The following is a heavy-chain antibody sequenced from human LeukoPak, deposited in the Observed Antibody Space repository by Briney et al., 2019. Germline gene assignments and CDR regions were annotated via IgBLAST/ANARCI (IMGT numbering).Heavy chain of an antibody. CDR1: GLTFSSYA. J-gene: IGHJ4*02. CDR2: ISSNGGST. D-gene: IGHD4-11*01. V-gene: IGHV3-64D*06. CDR3: VKDLTTTDTSYLDY. Sequence: GGSLRLSCSASGLTFSSYAMHWVRQAPGKGLEYVSAISSNGGSTYYADSGKGRFTISRDNSKNTLYLQMSSLRAEDTAVYYCVKDLTTTDTSYLDYWGQGTLVTASS.